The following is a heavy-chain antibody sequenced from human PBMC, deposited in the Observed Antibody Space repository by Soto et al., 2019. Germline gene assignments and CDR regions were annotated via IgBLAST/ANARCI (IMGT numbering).Heavy chain of an antibody. CDR3: AHSRGAILTAHYDGWFAP. CDR1: GFSLTTSAVG. CDR2: IYWDDDQ. J-gene: IGHJ5*02. Sequence: QITLKESGPPLVKPTQTLTLTCTFSGFSLTTSAVGVGWIRQPPGKALEWLTLIYWDDDQRYNPSLKSRLTTTKDTSETQLVPTMTTMDPVDTATYSRAHSRGAILTAHYDGWFAPWGQGTLVTVSS. V-gene: IGHV2-5*02. D-gene: IGHD3-9*01.